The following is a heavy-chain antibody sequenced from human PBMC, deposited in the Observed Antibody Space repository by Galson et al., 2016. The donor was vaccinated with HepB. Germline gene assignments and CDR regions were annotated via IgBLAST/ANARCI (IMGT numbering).Heavy chain of an antibody. J-gene: IGHJ4*02. CDR2: ISGYDGNT. CDR1: GYIFSNYV. D-gene: IGHD5-18*01. Sequence: SVKVSCKASGYIFSNYVITWVRQAPGQGLEWMGSISGYDGNTFHAQKFQGRLTMKTDTSTTTAYMELRSLTSDDTAVYYCAREAGYSYGSAYWGQGTLVTVSS. CDR3: AREAGYSYGSAY. V-gene: IGHV1-18*01.